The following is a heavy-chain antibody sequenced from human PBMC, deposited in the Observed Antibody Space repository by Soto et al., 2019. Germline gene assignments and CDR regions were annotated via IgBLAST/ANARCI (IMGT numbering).Heavy chain of an antibody. Sequence: QVQLVESGGGVVQPGRSLRLSCAASGFTFSSYGMHWVRQAPGKGLEWVAVISYDGSNKYYADSVKGRFTISRDNSKNTLYLTMNSLRAEDTAVYYCAKHAPKYSLSGYDPTPFDYWGQGTLVTVSS. CDR3: AKHAPKYSLSGYDPTPFDY. J-gene: IGHJ4*02. D-gene: IGHD5-12*01. V-gene: IGHV3-30*18. CDR1: GFTFSSYG. CDR2: ISYDGSNK.